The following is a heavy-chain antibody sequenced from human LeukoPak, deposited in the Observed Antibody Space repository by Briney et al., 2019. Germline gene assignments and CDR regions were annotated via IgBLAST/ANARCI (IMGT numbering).Heavy chain of an antibody. Sequence: GGSLRLSCAASGFTFSSYSMNWVRQAPGKGLEWVSSISSSSSYIYYADSVKGRFTISRDNTKNSLYLQMNSLRAEDTAVYYCARDLGYDSSGPHAFDIWGQGTMVTVSS. J-gene: IGHJ3*02. CDR2: ISSSSSYI. CDR3: ARDLGYDSSGPHAFDI. D-gene: IGHD3-22*01. CDR1: GFTFSSYS. V-gene: IGHV3-21*01.